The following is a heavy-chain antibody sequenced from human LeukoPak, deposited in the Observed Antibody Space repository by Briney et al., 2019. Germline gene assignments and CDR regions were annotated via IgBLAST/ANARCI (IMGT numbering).Heavy chain of an antibody. V-gene: IGHV1-69*04. CDR1: GGTFSSYA. CDR3: ARVGSSSWYRLDY. J-gene: IGHJ4*02. D-gene: IGHD6-13*01. Sequence: GASVKVSCKASGGTFSSYAISWVRQAPGQGLEWMGRIIPILGIANYAQKFQGRVTITADKSTSTAYMELSSLRSEDTAVYYCARVGSSSWYRLDYWGQGTLVTVSS. CDR2: IIPILGIA.